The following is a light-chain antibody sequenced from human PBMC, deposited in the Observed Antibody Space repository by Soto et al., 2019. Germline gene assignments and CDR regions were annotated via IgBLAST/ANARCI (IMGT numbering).Light chain of an antibody. Sequence: QSVVTQPPSVSAAPGQKVTISCTGSSSNIGNNYVFWYQQLPGTAPKLLIYDDNKRPSGIPDRFSGSKSGTSATLGITGLETGGEADYYCGTLHCNLSAVVFGGGTKLTVL. CDR3: GTLHCNLSAVV. J-gene: IGLJ2*01. V-gene: IGLV1-51*01. CDR2: DDN. CDR1: SSNIGNNY.